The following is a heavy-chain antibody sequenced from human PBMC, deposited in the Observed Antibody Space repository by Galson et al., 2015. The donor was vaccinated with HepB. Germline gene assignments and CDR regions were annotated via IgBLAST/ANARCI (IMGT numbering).Heavy chain of an antibody. D-gene: IGHD2-21*01. CDR2: IYSGGST. J-gene: IGHJ4*02. CDR3: ARDRHCGGDCFDY. Sequence: SLRLSCAASGFTVSSNYMSWVRQAPGKGLEWVSVIYSGGSTYYADSVKGRFTISRDNSKNTLYLQMNSLRAEDTAVYYCARDRHCGGDCFDYWGQGTLVTVSS. V-gene: IGHV3-66*01. CDR1: GFTVSSNY.